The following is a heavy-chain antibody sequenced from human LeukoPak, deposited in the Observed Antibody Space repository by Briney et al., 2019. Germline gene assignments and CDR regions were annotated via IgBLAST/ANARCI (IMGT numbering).Heavy chain of an antibody. CDR2: IKQDGSEK. D-gene: IGHD6-6*01. J-gene: IGHJ6*03. V-gene: IGHV3-7*01. CDR1: GFTFSSYA. Sequence: PGRSLRLSCAASGFTFSSYAMHWVRQAPGKGLEWVANIKQDGSEKYYVDSVKGRFTISRDNAKNSLYLQMNSLRAEDTAVYYCARDELGIAARKYYYYYYMDVWGKGTTVTVSS. CDR3: ARDELGIAARKYYYYYYMDV.